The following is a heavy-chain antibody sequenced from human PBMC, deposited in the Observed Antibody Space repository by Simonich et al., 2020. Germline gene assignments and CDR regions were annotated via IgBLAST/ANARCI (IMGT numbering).Heavy chain of an antibody. CDR2: ISPSLGQS. D-gene: IGHD3-10*01. CDR3: ARTNTMRELDTMVRGVDYFDY. CDR1: GGTFSSYA. J-gene: IGHJ4*02. V-gene: IGHV1-69*06. Sequence: QVQLVQSGAEVKKPGSSVKVSCKASGGTFSSYAISWVRQAPGQGLGWIDGISPSLGQSNYAQKYQGRVTITADKSTSTAYMELSSLRSEDTAVYYCARTNTMRELDTMVRGVDYFDYWGQGTLVTVSS.